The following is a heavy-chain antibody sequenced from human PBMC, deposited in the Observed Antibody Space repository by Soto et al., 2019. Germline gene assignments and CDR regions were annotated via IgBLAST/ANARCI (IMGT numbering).Heavy chain of an antibody. V-gene: IGHV4-4*02. CDR2: IYHSGST. D-gene: IGHD1-26*01. CDR3: ARNLVGATQNAFDI. J-gene: IGHJ3*02. CDR1: GGSISSSNW. Sequence: PSETLSLTCAVSGGSISSSNWWSWVRQPPGKGLEWIGEIYHSGSTNYNPSLKSRVTISVDKSKNQFSLKLSSGTAADTAVYYCARNLVGATQNAFDIWGQGTMVTVSS.